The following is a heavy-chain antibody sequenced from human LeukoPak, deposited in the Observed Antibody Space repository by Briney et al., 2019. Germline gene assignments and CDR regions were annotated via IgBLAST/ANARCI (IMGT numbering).Heavy chain of an antibody. J-gene: IGHJ4*02. CDR3: ARGYVLDY. D-gene: IGHD3-16*01. CDR1: GGPISSYY. CDR2: INHSGST. Sequence: SETLSLTCTVSGGPISSYYWSWIRQPPGKGLEWIGEINHSGSTNYNPSLKSRVTISVDTSKNQFSLKLSSVTAADTAVYYCARGYVLDYWGQGTLVTVSS. V-gene: IGHV4-34*01.